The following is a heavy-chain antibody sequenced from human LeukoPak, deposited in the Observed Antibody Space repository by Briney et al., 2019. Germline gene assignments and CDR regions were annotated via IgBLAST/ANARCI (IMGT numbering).Heavy chain of an antibody. Sequence: GGSLRLSCAASGFTVSSNYMSWVRQAPGKGLEWVSVIYSGGSTYYADSVKGRFTISRDNAKNSLYLQMNSLRAEDTAVYYCARTPGIAAAGTIDYWGQGTLVTVSS. D-gene: IGHD6-13*01. V-gene: IGHV3-53*01. CDR1: GFTVSSNY. CDR2: IYSGGST. J-gene: IGHJ4*02. CDR3: ARTPGIAAAGTIDY.